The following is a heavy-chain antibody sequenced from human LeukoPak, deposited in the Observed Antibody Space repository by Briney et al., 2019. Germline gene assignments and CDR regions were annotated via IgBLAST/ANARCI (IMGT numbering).Heavy chain of an antibody. D-gene: IGHD1-7*01. J-gene: IGHJ3*02. Sequence: GGSLRLSCAASGFTFSSYGMHWVRQAPGKGLEWVAFIRYDGSNKYYADSVKGRFTISRDNSKNTLYLQMNSPRAEDTAVYYCAKGLLELDAFDIWGQGTMVTVSS. CDR2: IRYDGSNK. CDR1: GFTFSSYG. CDR3: AKGLLELDAFDI. V-gene: IGHV3-30*02.